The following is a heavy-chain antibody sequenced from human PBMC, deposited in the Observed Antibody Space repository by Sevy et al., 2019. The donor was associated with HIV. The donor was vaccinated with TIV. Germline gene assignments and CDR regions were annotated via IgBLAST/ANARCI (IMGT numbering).Heavy chain of an antibody. Sequence: SLKISCAASGFNFGDYAMHWVRQAPGKGLEWVSSINWNSRRMDYVDSVKGRFTISRENADNSLYLQMNSLRIEDTALYYALKGYKYDSSAYAHRNYFEHWGQGTLVTVSS. CDR3: LKGYKYDSSAYAHRNYFEH. V-gene: IGHV3-9*01. CDR1: GFNFGDYA. CDR2: INWNSRRM. D-gene: IGHD3-22*01. J-gene: IGHJ4*02.